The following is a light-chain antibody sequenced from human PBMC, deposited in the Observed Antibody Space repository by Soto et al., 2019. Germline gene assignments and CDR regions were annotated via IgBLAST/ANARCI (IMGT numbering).Light chain of an antibody. J-gene: IGKJ5*01. V-gene: IGKV3-20*01. CDR1: QSVSSSY. CDR3: QQYGSSTIT. CDR2: GAS. Sequence: EIVWTQSPGTLSLSPGERPTLSCRVSQSVSSSYLAWYQQKPGQAPRLLIYGASSRATGIPDRFSGSGSGTDFTLTISRLEPEDFAVYYCQQYGSSTITFGQGTRLEIK.